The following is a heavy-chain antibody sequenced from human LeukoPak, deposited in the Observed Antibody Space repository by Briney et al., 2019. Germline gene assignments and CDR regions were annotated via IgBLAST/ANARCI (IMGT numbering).Heavy chain of an antibody. CDR3: AKDWNVLRYFDWFSWFDP. CDR1: GFTVSNKY. Sequence: GGSLRLSCAASGFTVSNKYMSWVHQAPGKGLEWVSAISGSGGSTYYADSVKGRFTISRDNSKNTLYLQMNSLRAEDTAVYYCAKDWNVLRYFDWFSWFDPWGQGTLVTVSS. CDR2: ISGSGGST. D-gene: IGHD3-9*01. V-gene: IGHV3-23*01. J-gene: IGHJ5*02.